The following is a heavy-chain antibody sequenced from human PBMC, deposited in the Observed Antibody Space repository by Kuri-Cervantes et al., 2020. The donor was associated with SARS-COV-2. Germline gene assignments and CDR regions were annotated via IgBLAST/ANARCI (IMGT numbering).Heavy chain of an antibody. Sequence: ASVKVSCKASGYTFTSYGISWVRQAPGQGLEWMGWISAYNGNTNYAQKFQGRVTMTRDTSISTAYMELSRLRSDDTAVYYCATDIAAAGTWEYAFDIWGQGTMVTVSS. D-gene: IGHD6-13*01. V-gene: IGHV1-18*01. J-gene: IGHJ3*02. CDR2: ISAYNGNT. CDR3: ATDIAAAGTWEYAFDI. CDR1: GYTFTSYG.